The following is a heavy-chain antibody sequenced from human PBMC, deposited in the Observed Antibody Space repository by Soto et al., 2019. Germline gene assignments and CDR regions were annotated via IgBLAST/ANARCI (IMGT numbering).Heavy chain of an antibody. Sequence: GGSLRLSCVASGFNFKKFAMAWVRQAAGEGLEWVSGISCCGGSASYADSVKGRFSIARDDSKNTVSLQLNSLRVEDTAQYYCAKADGQQWLIPHLDNWGQGTLVTVS. V-gene: IGHV3-23*01. CDR2: ISCCGGSA. D-gene: IGHD6-19*01. CDR3: AKADGQQWLIPHLDN. J-gene: IGHJ4*02. CDR1: GFNFKKFA.